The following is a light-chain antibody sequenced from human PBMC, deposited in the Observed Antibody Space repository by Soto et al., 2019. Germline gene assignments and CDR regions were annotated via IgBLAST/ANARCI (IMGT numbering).Light chain of an antibody. CDR3: QQYDNWPWT. J-gene: IGKJ1*01. Sequence: EIVMTQSPATLSVSPGERATLSCRDSQSVSSNVAWYQKKFGQSPRLLIYGATSRATGIPARFSGSGSGTAFTLTISRLQSEDFAVYFCQQYDNWPWTFGQGTKVDIK. CDR2: GAT. V-gene: IGKV3-15*01. CDR1: QSVSSN.